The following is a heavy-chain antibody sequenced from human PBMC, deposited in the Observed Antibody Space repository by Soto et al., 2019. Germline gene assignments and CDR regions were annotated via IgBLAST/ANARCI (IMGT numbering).Heavy chain of an antibody. V-gene: IGHV4-34*01. Sequence: PSETLSLTCAVYGGSFSGYYWIWIRQPPGKGLEWIGEINHSGSTNYNPSLKSRVTISVDTSKNQFSLKLSSVTAADTAVYYCASSPYYYGSGSLDYWGQGTLVTVSS. J-gene: IGHJ4*02. CDR2: INHSGST. D-gene: IGHD3-10*01. CDR1: GGSFSGYY. CDR3: ASSPYYYGSGSLDY.